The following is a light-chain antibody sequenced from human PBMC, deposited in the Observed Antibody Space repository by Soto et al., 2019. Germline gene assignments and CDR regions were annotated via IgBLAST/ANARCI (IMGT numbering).Light chain of an antibody. J-gene: IGKJ1*01. CDR3: QKYSGAPPT. CDR1: QAIGIY. Sequence: DIQMTQSPSSLSTSVGDRVTITCRASQAIGIYLAWYQQKPGKVPKLLIYAASTLQSGVQSRFSGSGSGTDFTLTINSLQPEDVATYYCQKYSGAPPTFGQGTKVEIK. CDR2: AAS. V-gene: IGKV1-27*01.